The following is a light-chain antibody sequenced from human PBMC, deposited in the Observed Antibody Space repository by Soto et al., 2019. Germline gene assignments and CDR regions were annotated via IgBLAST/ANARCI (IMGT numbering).Light chain of an antibody. V-gene: IGKV3-20*01. CDR1: QSVTNNY. Sequence: ENVLTQSPGTLSLSPGERATLSCRASQSVTNNYLAWYQQKPGQAPRLLIYGTSSRAIGIPDRFSGSGSGTDFTLTISSLEPEDFAMYYYQQYGSSPIFGGGTKVDIK. CDR2: GTS. CDR3: QQYGSSPI. J-gene: IGKJ4*01.